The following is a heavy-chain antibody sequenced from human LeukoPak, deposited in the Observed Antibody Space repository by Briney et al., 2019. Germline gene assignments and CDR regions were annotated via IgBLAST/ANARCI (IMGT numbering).Heavy chain of an antibody. CDR2: INKDGSEQ. CDR3: TRGGATSSWYWFF. J-gene: IGHJ4*02. Sequence: GGSLRLSCAASGFTFSSHWMTWVRQAPGKGPEWVASINKDGSEQYYVDSVKGRFTISRDNAKNSLSLQVSSLRAEDTAVYYCTRGGATSSWYWFFWGQGTLVAVSS. D-gene: IGHD6-13*01. V-gene: IGHV3-7*01. CDR1: GFTFSSHW.